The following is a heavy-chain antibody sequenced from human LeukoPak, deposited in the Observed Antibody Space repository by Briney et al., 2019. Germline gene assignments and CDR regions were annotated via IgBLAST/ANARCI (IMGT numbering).Heavy chain of an antibody. Sequence: GRSLRLFCAASGFTFSSYAMHWVRQALGKGLVWVAVISYDGSNKYYADSVKGRFTISRDNSKNTLYLQMNSLRAEDTAVYYCARDYGVYCSSTSCYTYYFDYWGQGTLVTVYS. J-gene: IGHJ4*02. D-gene: IGHD2-2*02. V-gene: IGHV3-30-3*01. CDR2: ISYDGSNK. CDR1: GFTFSSYA. CDR3: ARDYGVYCSSTSCYTYYFDY.